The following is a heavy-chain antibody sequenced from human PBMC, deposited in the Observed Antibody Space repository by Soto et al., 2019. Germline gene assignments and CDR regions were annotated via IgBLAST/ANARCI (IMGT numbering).Heavy chain of an antibody. CDR1: EKTSINYY. Sequence: QLQLVQSGAEVKKPGASVRISCTASEKTSINYYVHWVRQAPGQGLEWMGVIHPGIGNTNVAPRFQYRVTMTRDTSTGTVYMELSSLRSDDTAVYYCAKDISGWSLYGLDVWGQGTTVTVSS. CDR3: AKDISGWSLYGLDV. D-gene: IGHD6-19*01. J-gene: IGHJ6*02. V-gene: IGHV1-46*01. CDR2: IHPGIGNT.